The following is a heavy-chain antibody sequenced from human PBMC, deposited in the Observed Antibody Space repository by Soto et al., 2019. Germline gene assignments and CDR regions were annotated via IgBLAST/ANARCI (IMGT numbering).Heavy chain of an antibody. D-gene: IGHD6-13*01. J-gene: IGHJ4*02. Sequence: QVQLRESGPGLVKPSQTLSLTCTVSGDSISSGDYYWSWIRKPPGKVLEWIGCIYYSGNTYYNTSLTRPFSISVHTSKNQFSLQLSSVTVADTALYSCARDLKRYSSPPGPLESWGLGTLVTVSS. V-gene: IGHV4-30-4*01. CDR1: GDSISSGDYY. CDR2: IYYSGNT. CDR3: ARDLKRYSSPPGPLES.